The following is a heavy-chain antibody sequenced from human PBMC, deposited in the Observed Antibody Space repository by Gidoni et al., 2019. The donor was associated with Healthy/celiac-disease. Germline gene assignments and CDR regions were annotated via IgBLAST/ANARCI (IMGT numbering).Heavy chain of an antibody. V-gene: IGHV1-24*01. CDR1: GYNLTELS. J-gene: IGHJ4*02. Sequence: QVQLVQSGDEEKKPGASVKVCCKVHGYNLTELSMHWVRQAPGKGLEWMGGFDPEDGETIYAQKFQGRVTMTEDTSTDTAYMELSSLRSEDTAVYYCATGPIASLAYYYGSGSYYSDYWGQGTLVTVSS. CDR3: ATGPIASLAYYYGSGSYYSDY. CDR2: FDPEDGET. D-gene: IGHD3-10*01.